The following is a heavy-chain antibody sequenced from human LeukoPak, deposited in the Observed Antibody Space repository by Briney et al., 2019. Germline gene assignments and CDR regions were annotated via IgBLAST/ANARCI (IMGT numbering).Heavy chain of an antibody. V-gene: IGHV3-30-3*01. CDR1: GFTFSSYA. D-gene: IGHD2-15*01. J-gene: IGHJ3*02. CDR3: ARGGLVVSLDAFDI. Sequence: GGSLRLSCAASGFTFSSYAMHWVRQAPGKGLEWVAVISYDGSNKYYADSVKGRFTISRDNSKNTLYLQMNSLRAEDTAVYYCARGGLVVSLDAFDIWGQGTMVTVSS. CDR2: ISYDGSNK.